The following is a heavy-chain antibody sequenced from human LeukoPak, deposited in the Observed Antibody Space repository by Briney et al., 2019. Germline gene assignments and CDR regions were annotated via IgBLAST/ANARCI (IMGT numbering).Heavy chain of an antibody. V-gene: IGHV5-51*01. CDR1: GYRFTSYW. CDR2: IYPGDSDT. D-gene: IGHD6-19*01. Sequence: GESLKIFCKGSGYRFTSYWIGWVRPMPGKGLEGMGIIYPGDSDTRYSPSFQGQVTISADKSISTAYLQWSSLKASDTAMYYGTGYFDCGWYTVFGTWGQGTLVTVSS. CDR3: TGYFDCGWYTVFGT. J-gene: IGHJ5*02.